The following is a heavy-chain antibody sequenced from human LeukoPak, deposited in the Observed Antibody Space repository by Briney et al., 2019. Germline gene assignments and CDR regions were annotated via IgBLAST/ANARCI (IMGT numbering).Heavy chain of an antibody. CDR1: GYSFTTNW. CDR3: ARNYYDTSGYYYFDY. D-gene: IGHD3-22*01. J-gene: IGHJ4*02. Sequence: GESLKISCKGSGYSFTTNWIGWVRQMPGKGLEWMGNIYPADSDTRYSPSLQGQVTISADKSISTAYLQWSSLKASDTAMYYCARNYYDTSGYYYFDYWGQGTLVTVSS. V-gene: IGHV5-51*01. CDR2: IYPADSDT.